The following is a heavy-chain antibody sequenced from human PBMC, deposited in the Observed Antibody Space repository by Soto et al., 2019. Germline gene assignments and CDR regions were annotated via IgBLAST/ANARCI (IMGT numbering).Heavy chain of an antibody. J-gene: IGHJ6*02. Sequence: QVQLVQSGAEVKKPGSSVKVSCKSSGGTFSTYAISWVRQAPGQGLEWMGGTIPIFGTANYAQKFQGRVTITADESTTTAYMELISLRSGDTAVYYCARDEMVVATGSRTWHYYYGMDVWGQGTTVTVSS. CDR1: GGTFSTYA. CDR2: TIPIFGTA. CDR3: ARDEMVVATGSRTWHYYYGMDV. D-gene: IGHD2-15*01. V-gene: IGHV1-69*12.